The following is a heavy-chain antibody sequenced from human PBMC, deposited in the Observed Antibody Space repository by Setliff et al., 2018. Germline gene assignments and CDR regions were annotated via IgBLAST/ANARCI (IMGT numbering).Heavy chain of an antibody. Sequence: SETLSLTCTVSGGSIINSYYWSWIRQPAGKGLEWIGRISTSGSTNYNPSLKSRVTVSLDTSKNQFSLKLTSVTAADTAVYYCARYNSAAGSFDPWGQGTLVTVSS. J-gene: IGHJ5*02. CDR3: ARYNSAAGSFDP. CDR2: ISTSGST. V-gene: IGHV4-4*07. D-gene: IGHD1-20*01. CDR1: GGSIINSYY.